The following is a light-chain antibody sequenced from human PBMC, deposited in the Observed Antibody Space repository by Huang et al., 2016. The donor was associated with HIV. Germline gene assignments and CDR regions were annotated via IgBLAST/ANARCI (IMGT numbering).Light chain of an antibody. Sequence: DVVMVQSPLSLPVTLGQPASISCRSSQSLVHSDGDTYLNWFDQRRGPSPRRLIYKVSHRDSGVPERFSGSGSHTDFTLTITRVEADDVGLYYCMQGTHWPGTFGQGTKLEIK. J-gene: IGKJ2*01. V-gene: IGKV2-30*02. CDR1: QSLVHSDGDTY. CDR2: KVS. CDR3: MQGTHWPGT.